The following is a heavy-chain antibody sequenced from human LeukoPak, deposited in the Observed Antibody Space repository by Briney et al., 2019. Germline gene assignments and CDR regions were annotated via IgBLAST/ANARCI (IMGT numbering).Heavy chain of an antibody. J-gene: IGHJ4*02. CDR3: ARVPLDIVVVPAAIVTPDY. D-gene: IGHD2-2*02. CDR2: ITSSGSTM. CDR1: GFTFSDFY. V-gene: IGHV3-11*04. Sequence: AGGSVRLSCAASGFTFSDFYMSWIRQAPGKGLEWISYITSSGSTMYYADSVKGRFTISRDNAKNSLYLQMNSLRAEDTAVYYCARVPLDIVVVPAAIVTPDYWGQGTLVTVSS.